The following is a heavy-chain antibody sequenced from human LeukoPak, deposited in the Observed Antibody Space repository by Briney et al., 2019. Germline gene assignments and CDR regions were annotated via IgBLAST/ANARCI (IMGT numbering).Heavy chain of an antibody. Sequence: GGSLRLSCAASGFTFSTYGMSWVRRAPGKGLEWVANIKQDGSEKYYVDSVKGRFTISRDNAKNSLYLQMNSLRAEDTAVYYCAKDGIAVAGTHFDYWGQGTLVTVSS. CDR3: AKDGIAVAGTHFDY. J-gene: IGHJ4*02. CDR1: GFTFSTYG. CDR2: IKQDGSEK. V-gene: IGHV3-7*01. D-gene: IGHD6-19*01.